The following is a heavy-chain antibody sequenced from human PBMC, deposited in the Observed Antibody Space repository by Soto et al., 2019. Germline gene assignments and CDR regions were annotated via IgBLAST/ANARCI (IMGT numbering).Heavy chain of an antibody. V-gene: IGHV4-4*02. CDR2: IYHSGST. D-gene: IGHD2-2*01. J-gene: IGHJ6*02. CDR1: GGSISSSNW. Sequence: AETLSLTCAVSGGSISSSNWWSWVRQPPGKGLEWIGEIYHSGSTNYNPSLKSRVTISVDKSKNQFSLKLSSVTAADTAVYYCARDSRFWGYCSSTSCRYGMDVWGQGTTVTVSS. CDR3: ARDSRFWGYCSSTSCRYGMDV.